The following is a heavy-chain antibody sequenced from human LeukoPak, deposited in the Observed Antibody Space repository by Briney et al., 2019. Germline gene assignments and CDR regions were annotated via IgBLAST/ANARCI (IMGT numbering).Heavy chain of an antibody. V-gene: IGHV3-21*01. CDR2: ISSSSSYI. D-gene: IGHD3-22*01. Sequence: PGGSLRLSRAASGFTFSSYSMTWVRQAPGKGLEWVSSISSSSSYIYYADSVKGRFTISRDNAKNSLYLQMNSLRAEDTAVYYCARDLDSSGYYNYWGQGTLVTVSS. CDR3: ARDLDSSGYYNY. J-gene: IGHJ4*02. CDR1: GFTFSSYS.